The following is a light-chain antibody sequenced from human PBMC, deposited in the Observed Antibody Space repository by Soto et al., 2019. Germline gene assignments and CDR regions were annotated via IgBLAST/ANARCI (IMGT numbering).Light chain of an antibody. CDR1: QSVGRH. V-gene: IGKV3-11*01. CDR3: QHYNSYSEA. CDR2: DAS. J-gene: IGKJ1*01. Sequence: EIVLTQSPATLSLSPGERATLSCRASQSVGRHLAWYQQRPGQAPRLLVYDASSRAAGIPGRFSGSGSGTDFTLTISSLQPDDFATYYCQHYNSYSEAFGQGTKVDIK.